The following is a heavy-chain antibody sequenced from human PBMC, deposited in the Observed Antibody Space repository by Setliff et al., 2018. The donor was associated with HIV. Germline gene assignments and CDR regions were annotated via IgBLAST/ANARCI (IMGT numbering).Heavy chain of an antibody. CDR3: ARDPSYISSWPGHAFDI. Sequence: GASVKVSCKASGYTFSTYGISWVRQAPGQGLEWMGWISAYNDNTNYAQKVQGRVTMTTDTSTSTAYMVLRSLRSDDTAVYYCARDPSYISSWPGHAFDIWGQGTMVTVSS. D-gene: IGHD6-6*01. CDR1: GYTFSTYG. CDR2: ISAYNDNT. V-gene: IGHV1-18*01. J-gene: IGHJ3*02.